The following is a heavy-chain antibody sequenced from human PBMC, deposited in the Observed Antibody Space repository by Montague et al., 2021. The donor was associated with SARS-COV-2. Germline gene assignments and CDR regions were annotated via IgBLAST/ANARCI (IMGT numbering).Heavy chain of an antibody. D-gene: IGHD3-10*01. CDR2: ISDSGST. CDR3: ARGCLSYFGAGSHCYGMDV. J-gene: IGHJ6*02. Sequence: SESLSLTYSVSGTSITSYYWNWIRQPPGKGLEWIGYISDSGSTNYSPSLKSRVTMSVDTSKNQMSLKSTSVTAADTAVYYCARGCLSYFGAGSHCYGMDVWGQGTTVTVSS. V-gene: IGHV4-59*01. CDR1: GTSITSYY.